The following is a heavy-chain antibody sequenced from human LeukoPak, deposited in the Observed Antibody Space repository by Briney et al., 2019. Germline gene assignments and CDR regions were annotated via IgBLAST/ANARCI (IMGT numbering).Heavy chain of an antibody. D-gene: IGHD3-22*01. CDR3: AKDPGPYYDTSGYF. Sequence: PGGSLRLSCAASGFTLNNYGMHWVRQAPGKGLEWVAAISYDGSDKYYADSVRGRFTISRDNSKNTLYLQMNSLRAEDTSVYYCAKDPGPYYDTSGYFWGQGTLVTVSS. J-gene: IGHJ4*02. CDR1: GFTLNNYG. CDR2: ISYDGSDK. V-gene: IGHV3-30*18.